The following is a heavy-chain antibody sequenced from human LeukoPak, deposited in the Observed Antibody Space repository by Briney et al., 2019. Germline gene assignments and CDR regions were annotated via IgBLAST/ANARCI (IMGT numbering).Heavy chain of an antibody. CDR2: FDPEDGET. V-gene: IGHV1-24*01. D-gene: IGHD3-9*01. CDR3: AIVGADILTGYYINDAFDI. CDR1: GYTLTELS. Sequence: ASVKVSCKVSGYTLTELSMHWVRQAPGKGLEWMGGFDPEDGETIYAQKFQGRVTVTEDTSTDTAYMELSSLRSEDTAVYYCAIVGADILTGYYINDAFDIWGQGTMVTVSS. J-gene: IGHJ3*02.